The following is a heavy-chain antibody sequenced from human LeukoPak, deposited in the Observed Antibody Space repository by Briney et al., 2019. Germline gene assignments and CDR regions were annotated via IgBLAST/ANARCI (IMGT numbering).Heavy chain of an antibody. CDR1: GGSISSGDNS. D-gene: IGHD3-10*01. J-gene: IGHJ4*02. CDR2: IFHSGTT. V-gene: IGHV4-30-2*01. CDR3: ARGVISGSGCFDY. Sequence: PSETLSLTCAVSGGSISSGDNSWSWIRQPPGKGLEWIGYIFHSGTTYYNPSLKSRVTISVDRSKKQFSLNLSSVTAADTAVYYCARGVISGSGCFDYWGQGTLVTVSS.